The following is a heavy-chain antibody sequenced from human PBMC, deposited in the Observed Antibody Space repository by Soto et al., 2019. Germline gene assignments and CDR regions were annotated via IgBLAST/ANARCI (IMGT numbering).Heavy chain of an antibody. CDR3: AKDRNAYYYGMDV. J-gene: IGHJ6*02. Sequence: EVQLVESGGGLVQPGRSLRLSCAASGFTFDDYAMHWVRQAPGKGLEWVSGISWNSGSIGYADSVKGRFTISRDNAKNSLYLQMNSLRAEDTALYYCAKDRNAYYYGMDVWGQGTTVTVSS. D-gene: IGHD1-1*01. CDR2: ISWNSGSI. V-gene: IGHV3-9*01. CDR1: GFTFDDYA.